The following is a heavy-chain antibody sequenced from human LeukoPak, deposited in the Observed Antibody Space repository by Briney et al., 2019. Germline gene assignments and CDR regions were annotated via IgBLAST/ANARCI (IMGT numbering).Heavy chain of an antibody. V-gene: IGHV1-2*02. CDR3: ATAPGSYYHFDH. Sequence: ASVKVSCKASGYTVTGYYIHWVRQAPGQGLEWMGWLNPNTGVTNYPQKFQGRVTMTRDASINTAYMDLSTLRSDDTAVYYCATAPGSYYHFDHWGQGTLVTVS. CDR2: LNPNTGVT. D-gene: IGHD1-26*01. CDR1: GYTVTGYY. J-gene: IGHJ4*02.